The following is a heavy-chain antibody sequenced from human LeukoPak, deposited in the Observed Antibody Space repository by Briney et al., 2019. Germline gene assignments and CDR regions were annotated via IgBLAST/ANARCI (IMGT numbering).Heavy chain of an antibody. J-gene: IGHJ4*02. Sequence: SGGSLRLSCVASGFTFSSCAMSWVRQAPGKGLEWVSAIDVGGGNTYYADSVKGRFTFSRDNFMNTLHLQMNSLRAEDTAVYYCAKADTGGNYFDHWGQGTLVTVSS. CDR1: GFTFSSCA. CDR3: AKADTGGNYFDH. CDR2: IDVGGGNT. D-gene: IGHD1-26*01. V-gene: IGHV3-23*01.